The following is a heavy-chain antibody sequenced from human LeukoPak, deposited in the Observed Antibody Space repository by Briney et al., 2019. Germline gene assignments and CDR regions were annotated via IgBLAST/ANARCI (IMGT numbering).Heavy chain of an antibody. V-gene: IGHV3-11*04. CDR2: ISTPATM. CDR3: ARVSKSICFDL. J-gene: IGHJ2*01. CDR1: GFTFSDYY. Sequence: PGGSLRLSCAASGFTFSDYYMSWIRQAPGKGLEWISYISTPATMFYAESVKGRFTISRDNALNSLSLEMTSLRADDTAVYYCARVSKSICFDLWGRGTLVTVSS. D-gene: IGHD2-21*01.